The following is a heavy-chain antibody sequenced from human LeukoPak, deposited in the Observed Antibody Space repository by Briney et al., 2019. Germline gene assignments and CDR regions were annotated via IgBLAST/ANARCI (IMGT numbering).Heavy chain of an antibody. Sequence: ASVKVSCKASGYTFTGYYMHWVRQAPGQGLEWMGRINPNSGGTNYAQKFQGRVTMTRDTSISTAYMELRSLRSDDTAVYYCARDLSYFDTSGFFDSGDWFDPWGQGTLVTVSS. CDR1: GYTFTGYY. J-gene: IGHJ5*02. CDR3: ARDLSYFDTSGFFDSGDWFDP. V-gene: IGHV1-2*06. CDR2: INPNSGGT. D-gene: IGHD3-22*01.